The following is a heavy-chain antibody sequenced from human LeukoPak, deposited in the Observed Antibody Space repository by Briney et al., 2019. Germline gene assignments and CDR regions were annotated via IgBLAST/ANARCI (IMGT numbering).Heavy chain of an antibody. CDR3: AKGSYYDILTGYYEFDY. CDR2: ISWNSGSI. Sequence: PGGSLRLSCAASGFTFDDYAMHWVRQAPGKGLEWVSGISWNSGSIGYADSVKGRFTISRDNAKNSLYLQVNSLRAEDTALYYCAKGSYYDILTGYYEFDYWGQGTLVTVSS. J-gene: IGHJ4*02. V-gene: IGHV3-9*01. D-gene: IGHD3-9*01. CDR1: GFTFDDYA.